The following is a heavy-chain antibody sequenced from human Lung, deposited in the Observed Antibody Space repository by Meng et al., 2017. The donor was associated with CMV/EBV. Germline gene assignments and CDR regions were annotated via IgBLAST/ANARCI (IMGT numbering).Heavy chain of an antibody. CDR3: ATYGWTPDY. D-gene: IGHD2-8*02. CDR1: GFSFSTYW. V-gene: IGHV3-7*01. Sequence: GESLKISCAASGFSFSTYWMNWVRQAPGKGLEWVASIKQDGSEIYYVDSVKGRFTISRDNAKKSLYLQMDSLRAEDTAVYYCATYGWTPDYWGQGQLVPVSS. CDR2: IKQDGSEI. J-gene: IGHJ4*02.